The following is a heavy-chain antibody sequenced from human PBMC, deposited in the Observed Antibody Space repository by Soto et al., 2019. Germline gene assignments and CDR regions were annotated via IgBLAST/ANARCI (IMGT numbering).Heavy chain of an antibody. J-gene: IGHJ4*02. CDR3: ARGFGQWLVLDFDY. V-gene: IGHV1-18*01. CDR2: ISAYNGNT. Sequence: ASVKVSCKASGYTFTSYGISWVRQAPGQGLEWMGWISAYNGNTNYAQKLQGRVTMTTDTSTSTAYMELRSLRSDVTVVYYCARGFGQWLVLDFDYWGQGTLVTVSS. D-gene: IGHD6-19*01. CDR1: GYTFTSYG.